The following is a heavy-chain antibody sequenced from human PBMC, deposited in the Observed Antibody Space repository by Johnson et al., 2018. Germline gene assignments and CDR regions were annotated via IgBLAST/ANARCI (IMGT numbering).Heavy chain of an antibody. V-gene: IGHV3-33*08. Sequence: QVQLVESGGGLVKPGGSRRLSCAASGFTFRSYGMHWVRQAPGKGLEWVALIWYDGSYKYYADSVKGRFPISRDNSKNMLYVQMNSLRAEDTAVYYCARSPWSAMDGWGKGTTVTVSS. D-gene: IGHD2-8*02. CDR1: GFTFRSYG. J-gene: IGHJ6*03. CDR3: ARSPWSAMDG. CDR2: IWYDGSYK.